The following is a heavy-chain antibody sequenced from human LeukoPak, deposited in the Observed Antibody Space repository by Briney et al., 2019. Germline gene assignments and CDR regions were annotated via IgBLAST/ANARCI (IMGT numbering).Heavy chain of an antibody. Sequence: PSETLSLTCTVSGGSISSGGYYWTWIRQPPGKGLEWIGEINHSGSPNNNPSLKSRVSISFDTSKNQFSLKLTSVTAADTAVYYCGSRRTAMFGVIKGPIDYWGQGTLVTVSS. V-gene: IGHV4-39*07. CDR3: GSRRTAMFGVIKGPIDY. CDR2: INHSGSP. D-gene: IGHD3-3*01. J-gene: IGHJ4*02. CDR1: GGSISSGGYY.